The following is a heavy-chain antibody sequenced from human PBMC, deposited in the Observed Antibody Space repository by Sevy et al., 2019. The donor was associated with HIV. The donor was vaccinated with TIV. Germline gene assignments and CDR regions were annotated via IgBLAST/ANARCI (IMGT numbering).Heavy chain of an antibody. D-gene: IGHD2-2*01. J-gene: IGHJ6*02. CDR2: IYYSGST. V-gene: IGHV4-59*01. CDR3: ARDRTPVQHYYGMDV. CDR1: GGSISSYC. Sequence: SETLSLTCTVSGGSISSYCWSWIRQPPGKGLEWIGYIYYSGSTNYNPSLKSRVTISVDTSKNQFSLKLSSVTAADTAVYYCARDRTPVQHYYGMDVWGQGTTVTVSS.